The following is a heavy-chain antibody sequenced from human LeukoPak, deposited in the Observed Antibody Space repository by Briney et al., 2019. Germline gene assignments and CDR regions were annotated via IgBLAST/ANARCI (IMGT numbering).Heavy chain of an antibody. D-gene: IGHD2-2*01. CDR3: ARAVVVVPAAISYFDY. CDR1: GYTFTSYY. V-gene: IGHV1-46*01. Sequence: ASVKVSCKASGYTFTSYYIHWVRQAPGQGLEWMGIINPSGGSTSYAQKFQGRVTMTRDTSTSTVYMELSSLRSEDTAVYYCARAVVVVPAAISYFDYWGQGTLVTVSS. J-gene: IGHJ4*02. CDR2: INPSGGST.